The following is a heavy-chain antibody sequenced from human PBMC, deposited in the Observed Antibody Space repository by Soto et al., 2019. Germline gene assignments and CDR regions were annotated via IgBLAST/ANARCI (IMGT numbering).Heavy chain of an antibody. Sequence: GGSLRLSCAASGFTLSSNYMSWVRQAPGKGLEWVSVIYSGGSTYYADSVKGRFTISRDNSKNTLYLQMNSLRAEDTAVYYCARVITYYYYYMDVWGKGTTVTVSS. V-gene: IGHV3-66*01. CDR1: GFTLSSNY. CDR2: IYSGGST. CDR3: ARVITYYYYYMDV. J-gene: IGHJ6*03.